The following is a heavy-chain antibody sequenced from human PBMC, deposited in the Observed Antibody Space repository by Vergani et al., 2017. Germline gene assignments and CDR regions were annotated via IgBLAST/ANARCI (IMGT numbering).Heavy chain of an antibody. J-gene: IGHJ6*03. CDR3: ARVAHYDFWSGYPYTTDYYYYYYMDV. CDR2: ISYDGSNK. D-gene: IGHD3-3*01. Sequence: VQLVESGGGLVQPGGSLRLSCAASGFTVSSNYMSWVRQAPGKGLEWVAVISYDGSNKYYADSVKGRFTISRDNSKNTLYLQMNSLRAEDTAVYYCARVAHYDFWSGYPYTTDYYYYYYMDVWGKGTTVTVSS. V-gene: IGHV3-30*03. CDR1: GFTVSSNY.